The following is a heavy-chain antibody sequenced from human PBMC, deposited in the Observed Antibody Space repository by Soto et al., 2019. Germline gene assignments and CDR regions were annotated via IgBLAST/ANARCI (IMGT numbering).Heavy chain of an antibody. CDR1: GGTFSSYA. V-gene: IGHV1-69*01. D-gene: IGHD2-2*01. J-gene: IGHJ6*02. CDR2: IIPISGTA. CDR3: ARSQGSSTSLEIYYYYYYGMDV. Sequence: VQLVQSGAEVKKPGSSVKVSYKASGGTFSSYAISWVRQAPGQGLEWMGGIIPISGTANYAQKFQGRVTITADESTSTAYMELSSLRSEDTAVYYCARSQGSSTSLEIYYYYYYGMDVWGQGTTVTVSS.